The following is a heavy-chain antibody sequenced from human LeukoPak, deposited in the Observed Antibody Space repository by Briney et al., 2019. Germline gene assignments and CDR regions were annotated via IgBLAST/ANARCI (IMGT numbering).Heavy chain of an antibody. CDR2: INHSGST. D-gene: IGHD3-22*01. CDR3: AAGDYYESSGYDYVFRFLRPLDY. J-gene: IGHJ4*02. V-gene: IGHV4-34*01. CDR1: GGSFSGYY. Sequence: ETLSLICAVYGGSFSGYYWSWLRQPPGERLEWLREINHSGSTNYNTSLKSRVTISVDTSKNHFCLRLSSVTAADTAVYYCAAGDYYESSGYDYVFRFLRPLDYWGQGTLVTVSS.